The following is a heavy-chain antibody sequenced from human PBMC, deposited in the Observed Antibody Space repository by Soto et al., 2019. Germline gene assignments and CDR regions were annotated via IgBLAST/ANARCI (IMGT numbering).Heavy chain of an antibody. CDR3: AKADGEQWLIPHLDN. V-gene: IGHV3-23*01. CDR1: GFNFKKFA. Sequence: GGSLRLSCEASGFNFKKFAMGWVRQAPGEGLEGVSGISCCGGSTFYADSVKGRFSLARDDSKNTLSLQLNSLRVEDTAHYYCAKADGEQWLIPHLDNWGQGTQVTVSS. CDR2: ISCCGGST. D-gene: IGHD6-19*01. J-gene: IGHJ1*01.